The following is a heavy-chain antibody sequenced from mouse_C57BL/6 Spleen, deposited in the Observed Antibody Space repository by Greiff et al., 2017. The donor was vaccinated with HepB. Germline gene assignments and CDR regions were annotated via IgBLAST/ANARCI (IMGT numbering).Heavy chain of an antibody. CDR3: ARGDYGSSYSFAY. CDR2: IYPGDGDT. J-gene: IGHJ3*01. CDR1: GYAFSSYW. Sequence: VKLMESGAELVKPGASVKISCKASGYAFSSYWMNWVKQRPGKGLEWIGQIYPGDGDTNYNGKFKGKATLTADKSSSTAYMQLSSLTSEDSAVYFCARGDYGSSYSFAYWGQGTLVTVSA. D-gene: IGHD1-1*01. V-gene: IGHV1-80*01.